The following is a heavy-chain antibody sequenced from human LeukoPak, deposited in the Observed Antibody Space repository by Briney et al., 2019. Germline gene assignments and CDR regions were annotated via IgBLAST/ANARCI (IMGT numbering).Heavy chain of an antibody. CDR3: TTDVPYDSSGYYADY. V-gene: IGHV3-15*01. J-gene: IGHJ4*02. CDR1: GFTFSNAW. D-gene: IGHD3-22*01. Sequence: GGSLRLSCAASGFTFSNAWMSWVRQAPGKGLEWVGRIKSKTDGGTTDYAAPVKGRFTISRDDSKNTLYLQMNSLKTEDTAVYYCTTDVPYDSSGYYADYWGQGTLVTVSS. CDR2: IKSKTDGGTT.